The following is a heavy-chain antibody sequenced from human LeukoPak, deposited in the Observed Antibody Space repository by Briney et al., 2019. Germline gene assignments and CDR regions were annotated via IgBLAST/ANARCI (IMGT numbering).Heavy chain of an antibody. V-gene: IGHV1-8*03. CDR2: MNPNSGNT. D-gene: IGHD6-13*01. CDR3: ARVYRYSSSWYFDY. J-gene: IGHJ4*02. Sequence: ASVKVSCKASGCTFTSYDINWVRQATGQGLEWMGWMNPNSGNTGYAQKFQGRVTITRNTSISTAYMELSSLRSEDTAVYYCARVYRYSSSWYFDYWGQGTLATVSS. CDR1: GCTFTSYD.